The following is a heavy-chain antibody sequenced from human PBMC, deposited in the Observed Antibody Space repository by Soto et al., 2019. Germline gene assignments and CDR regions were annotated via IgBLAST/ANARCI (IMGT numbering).Heavy chain of an antibody. CDR3: ATERGSRLPEENWFDS. D-gene: IGHD3-10*01. J-gene: IGHJ5*01. CDR1: GFTFSSYW. CDR2: IKQDGSDK. V-gene: IGHV3-7*01. Sequence: EVQLVESGGGLVQPGGSLSLSCAASGFTFSSYWMSWVRQAPGKGLEWVANIKQDGSDKYYVDSVKGRFTISRDNAKKSLSLPMISLRAEDTAVYYCATERGSRLPEENWFDSWGQGTLVTVSS.